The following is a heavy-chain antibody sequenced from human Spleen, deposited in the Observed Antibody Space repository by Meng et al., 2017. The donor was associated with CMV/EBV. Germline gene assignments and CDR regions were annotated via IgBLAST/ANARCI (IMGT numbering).Heavy chain of an antibody. CDR1: GGSISRYF. CDR3: ARERVAARQSSGEYYYYYGMDV. J-gene: IGHJ6*02. D-gene: IGHD6-6*01. CDR2: IYYSGST. Sequence: SETLSLTCTVSGGSISRYFWSWIRQPPGRGLEWIGYIYYSGSTNDNPSLKSRVTIAVDTSKNQFSLKLSSVTAADTAVYYCARERVAARQSSGEYYYYYGMDVWGQGTTVTVSS. V-gene: IGHV4-59*01.